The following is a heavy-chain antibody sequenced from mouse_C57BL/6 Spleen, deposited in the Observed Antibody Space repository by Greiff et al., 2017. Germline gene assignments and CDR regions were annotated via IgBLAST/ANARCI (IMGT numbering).Heavy chain of an antibody. CDR3: ARRGDGIYAMDY. CDR2: LSNLAYSI. J-gene: IGHJ4*01. Sequence: EVMLVESGGGLVQPGGSLKLSCAASGFTFSDYGMAWVRQAPRKGPEWVAFLSNLAYSIYYADTVTGRFTISRENAKNTLYLEMSRLRSEDTAMYYCARRGDGIYAMDYWGQRASVTVSS. V-gene: IGHV5-15*01. D-gene: IGHD2-1*01. CDR1: GFTFSDYG.